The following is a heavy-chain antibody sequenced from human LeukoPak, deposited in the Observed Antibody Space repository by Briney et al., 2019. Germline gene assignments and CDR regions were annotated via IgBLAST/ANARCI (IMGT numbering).Heavy chain of an antibody. V-gene: IGHV4-39*01. CDR2: IYYSGST. CDR3: ASEEQLTGTTNY. Sequence: SETLSLTCTVSGGSISSSSYYWGWIRQPPGKGLEWIGSIYYSGSTYYNPSLKSRATISVDTSKNQFSLKLSSVTAADTAVYYCASEEQLTGTTNYWGQGTLVTVSS. CDR1: GGSISSSSYY. J-gene: IGHJ4*02. D-gene: IGHD1-7*01.